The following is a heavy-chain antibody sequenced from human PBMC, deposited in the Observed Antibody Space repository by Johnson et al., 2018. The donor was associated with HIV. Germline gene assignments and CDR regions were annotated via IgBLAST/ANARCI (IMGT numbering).Heavy chain of an antibody. J-gene: IGHJ3*02. CDR1: GFTFSSYG. CDR3: ATPQEGYSAFDI. V-gene: IGHV3-30*03. D-gene: IGHD2-15*01. Sequence: QVQLVESGGGVVQPGRSLRLSCAASGFTFSSYGMHWVRQAPGKGLEWVAVISYDGSNKYYADSVKGRFTISRDNYKNTLYLQMNSLRAEDTAVYYCATPQEGYSAFDIWGQGTMVTVSS. CDR2: ISYDGSNK.